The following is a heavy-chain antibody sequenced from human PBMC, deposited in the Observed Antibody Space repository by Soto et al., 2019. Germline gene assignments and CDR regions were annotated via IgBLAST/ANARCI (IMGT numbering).Heavy chain of an antibody. CDR1: GYTFTSYG. Sequence: SSVKVSCKASGYTFTSYGIGWVRQAPGQGLEWMGWISAYNGNTNYAQKLQGRVTMTTDTSTSTAYMELRSLRSDDTAVYYCARDLVRGGSVSYYYRPLGYYYYGMDVWGQGTTVTVSS. CDR3: ARDLVRGGSVSYYYRPLGYYYYGMDV. CDR2: ISAYNGNT. V-gene: IGHV1-18*01. J-gene: IGHJ6*02. D-gene: IGHD3-10*01.